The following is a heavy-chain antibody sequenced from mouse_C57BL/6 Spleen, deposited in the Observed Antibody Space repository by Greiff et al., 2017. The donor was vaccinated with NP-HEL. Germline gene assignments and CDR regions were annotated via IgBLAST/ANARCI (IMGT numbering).Heavy chain of an antibody. CDR3: AREGGLLRGYFDV. D-gene: IGHD2-3*01. CDR1: GYAFSSSW. V-gene: IGHV1-82*01. CDR2: IYPGDGDT. J-gene: IGHJ1*03. Sequence: QVQLQQSGPELVKPGASVKISCKASGYAFSSSWMNWVKQRPGKGLEWIGRIYPGDGDTNYNGKFKGKATLTADKSSSTAYMQLSSLTSEDSAVYFCAREGGLLRGYFDVWGTGTTVTVSS.